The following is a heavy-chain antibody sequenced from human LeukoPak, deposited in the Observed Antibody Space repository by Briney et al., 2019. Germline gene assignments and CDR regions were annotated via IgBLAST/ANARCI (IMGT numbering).Heavy chain of an antibody. Sequence: SETLSLTCAVYGGSFSGYYWSWIRQPPGKGLEWIGEINHSGSTNYNPSLKSRVTISVDTSKNQFSLKLSSVTAADTAVYHCARVRRYCSSTSCYTRSAYFDYWGQGTLVTVSS. D-gene: IGHD2-2*02. CDR2: INHSGST. J-gene: IGHJ4*02. V-gene: IGHV4-34*01. CDR1: GGSFSGYY. CDR3: ARVRRYCSSTSCYTRSAYFDY.